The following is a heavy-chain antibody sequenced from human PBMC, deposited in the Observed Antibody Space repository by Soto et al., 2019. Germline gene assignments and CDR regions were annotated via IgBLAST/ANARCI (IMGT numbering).Heavy chain of an antibody. Sequence: PVESLKISCKGSGYSFTSYWIGWVRQMPVKGLEWMGIIYPGDSDTRYSPSFQGQVTISADKSISTAYLQWSSLKASDTAMYYCARGRYSGYEYFDYWGQGTLVTVSS. D-gene: IGHD5-12*01. V-gene: IGHV5-51*01. J-gene: IGHJ4*02. CDR3: ARGRYSGYEYFDY. CDR2: IYPGDSDT. CDR1: GYSFTSYW.